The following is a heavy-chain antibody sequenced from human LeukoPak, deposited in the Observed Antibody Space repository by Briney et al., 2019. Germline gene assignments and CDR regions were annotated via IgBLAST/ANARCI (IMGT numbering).Heavy chain of an antibody. V-gene: IGHV4-31*03. J-gene: IGHJ4*02. D-gene: IGHD4-17*01. CDR2: IYYSGST. CDR1: GGSISSGDYY. CDR3: AREGGYGDFWAYYFDY. Sequence: SETLSLTCTVSGGSISSGDYYWSWIRQHPGKGLEWIGYIYYSGSTYYNPSLKSRVTISVDTSKNQFSLKLSSVTAADTAVYYCAREGGYGDFWAYYFDYWGQGTLVTVSS.